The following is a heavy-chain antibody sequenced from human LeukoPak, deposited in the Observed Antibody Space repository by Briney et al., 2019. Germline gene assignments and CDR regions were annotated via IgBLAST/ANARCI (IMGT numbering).Heavy chain of an antibody. CDR2: ISSSSSTI. D-gene: IGHD3-3*01. CDR3: ARVHYDFWSGPFDY. J-gene: IGHJ4*02. CDR1: GFTFSSYS. Sequence: GGSLRLSCTASGFTFSSYSMNWVRQAPGKGLEWVSYISSSSSTIYYADSVKGRFTISRDNAKNSLYLQMNSLRAEDTAVYYCARVHYDFWSGPFDYWGQGTLVTVSS. V-gene: IGHV3-48*04.